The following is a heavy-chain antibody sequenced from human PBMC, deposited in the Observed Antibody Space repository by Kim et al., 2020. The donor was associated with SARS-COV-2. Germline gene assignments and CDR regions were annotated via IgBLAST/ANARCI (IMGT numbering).Heavy chain of an antibody. CDR3: ARGPNYSPFDY. V-gene: IGHV3-48*03. CDR2: IIGSGTTI. CDR1: GFTFSSYE. J-gene: IGHJ4*02. D-gene: IGHD4-4*01. Sequence: GGSLRLSCTASGFTFSSYEMNWVRQAPGKGLEWVSYIIGSGTTIYYADSVRGRFTISRDNDKNSLFLQMNSLRAEDTAVYYCARGPNYSPFDYWGQGTRV.